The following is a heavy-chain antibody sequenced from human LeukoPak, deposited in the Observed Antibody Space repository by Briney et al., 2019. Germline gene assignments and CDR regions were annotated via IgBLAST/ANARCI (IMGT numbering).Heavy chain of an antibody. CDR1: GGSISGRRYY. Sequence: SETLSLTCSVSGGSISGRRYYWGWIRQPPGRGLEWIGSIHYDGATYYNPSLKSRVTMSVDTSKNQFSLKLSSVTAADTAVYYCARSMVRGVTEIDYWGQGTLVTVSS. CDR3: ARSMVRGVTEIDY. D-gene: IGHD3-10*01. J-gene: IGHJ4*02. V-gene: IGHV4-39*07. CDR2: IHYDGAT.